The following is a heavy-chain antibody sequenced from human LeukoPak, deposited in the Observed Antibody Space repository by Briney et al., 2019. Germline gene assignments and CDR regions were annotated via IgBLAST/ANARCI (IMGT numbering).Heavy chain of an antibody. CDR3: ARSGRGYDDAFDI. CDR2: ISSSSLYI. D-gene: IGHD5-12*01. J-gene: IGHJ3*02. Sequence: GGSLRLSCAASGFTFSSYTMNWVRQAPGKGLDWVSSISSSSLYIYYADSVKGRFTISRDNAKNSLDLQMNSLRAEDTAVYYCARSGRGYDDAFDIWGQGTMVTVSS. CDR1: GFTFSSYT. V-gene: IGHV3-21*01.